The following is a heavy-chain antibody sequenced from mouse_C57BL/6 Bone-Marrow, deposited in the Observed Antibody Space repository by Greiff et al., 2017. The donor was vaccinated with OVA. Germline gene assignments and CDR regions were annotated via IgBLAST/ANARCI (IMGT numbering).Heavy chain of an antibody. CDR3: TRGYSNYNAMDY. CDR1: GYTFTDYE. D-gene: IGHD2-5*01. Sequence: QVQLQQSGAELVRPGASVTLSCKASGYTFTDYEMHWVKQTPVHGLEWIGAIDPETGGTAYNQKFKGKAILTADKSSSTAYMELRSLTSEDSAVDDCTRGYSNYNAMDYGGQGTSVTVSS. J-gene: IGHJ4*01. CDR2: IDPETGGT. V-gene: IGHV1-15*01.